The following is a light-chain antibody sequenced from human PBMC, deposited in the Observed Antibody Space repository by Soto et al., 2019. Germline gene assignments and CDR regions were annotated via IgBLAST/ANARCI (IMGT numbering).Light chain of an antibody. CDR2: AVS. V-gene: IGLV2-14*01. J-gene: IGLJ1*01. CDR3: CSLTTSSTHG. CDR1: SSDVGGYNL. Sequence: QSALTQPASVSGSPGQSITISCSGTSSDVGGYNLVSWYQQHPGRAPKLMIYAVSNRPSGVSNRFSGSKSGNTASLTISGLQAEDEADYYCCSLTTSSTHGCGTGTKVTVL.